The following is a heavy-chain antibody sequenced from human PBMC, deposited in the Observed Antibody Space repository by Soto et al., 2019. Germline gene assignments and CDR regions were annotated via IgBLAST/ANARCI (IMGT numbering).Heavy chain of an antibody. CDR1: GYTLTELS. CDR2: FDPEDGET. V-gene: IGHV1-24*01. J-gene: IGHJ6*02. Sequence: ASVKVYCKVSGYTLTELSMHWVRQAPGKGLEWMGGFDPEDGETIYAQKFQGRVTMTEDTSTDTAYMELSSLRSEDTAVYYCAARGGVCGQSDNAFDIWGQGTTVTVSS. D-gene: IGHD1-20*01. CDR3: AARGGVCGQSDNAFDI.